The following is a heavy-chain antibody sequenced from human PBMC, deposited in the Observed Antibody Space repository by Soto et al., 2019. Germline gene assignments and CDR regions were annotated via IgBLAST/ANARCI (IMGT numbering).Heavy chain of an antibody. Sequence: EVQLLESGGGLVQPGESLRLSCAASGFTFSSYAMSWVRQAPGKGLEWVSVISGSDDSTYYADSVKGRFTISRDNSKNTXXXXXXXLXXXDTXXXXXXXXXXXXXFXYWGQGTLVTVSS. CDR3: XXXXXXXXFXY. CDR1: GFTFSSYA. J-gene: IGHJ4*02. CDR2: ISGSDDST. V-gene: IGHV3-23*01.